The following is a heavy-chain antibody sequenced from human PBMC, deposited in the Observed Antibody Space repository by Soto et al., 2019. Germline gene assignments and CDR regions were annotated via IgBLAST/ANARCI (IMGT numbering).Heavy chain of an antibody. Sequence: PGESLKISCKASGYSFTDYWIGWVRQMPGKGLEWMGIIYPGDSDTKYSPSFQGQVTMSADKSISTAYLQWNSLEASDTAMYYCARDGLSSSSSFDYWGQGTLVTVSS. J-gene: IGHJ4*02. V-gene: IGHV5-51*01. CDR1: GYSFTDYW. CDR3: ARDGLSSSSSFDY. CDR2: IYPGDSDT. D-gene: IGHD6-6*01.